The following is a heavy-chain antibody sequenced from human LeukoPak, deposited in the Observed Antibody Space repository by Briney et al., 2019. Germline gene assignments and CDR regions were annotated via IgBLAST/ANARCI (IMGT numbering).Heavy chain of an antibody. J-gene: IGHJ5*02. Sequence: GSLRLSCAASGFTFSSYSMNWVRQAPGKGLEWVSSISSSSSYIYYADSVKGRFTISRDNAKNSLYLQMNSLRAEDTAVYYCARDSSSWYDVANWFDPWGQGTLVTVSS. V-gene: IGHV3-21*01. CDR2: ISSSSSYI. CDR3: ARDSSSWYDVANWFDP. D-gene: IGHD6-13*01. CDR1: GFTFSSYS.